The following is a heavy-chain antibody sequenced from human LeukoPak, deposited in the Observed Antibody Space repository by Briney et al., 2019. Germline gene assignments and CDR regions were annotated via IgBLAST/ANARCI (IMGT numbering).Heavy chain of an antibody. V-gene: IGHV1-2*02. CDR1: VYTFTDYY. Sequence: ASVRVSCKASVYTFTDYYIHWVRQAPGQGLEWVGWINPNSGGTNYAQNFQGRVTMTRDTSISTAYMELSRLRSDERAVYYCARDLELWGQGTLFALSS. J-gene: IGHJ5*02. CDR2: INPNSGGT. CDR3: ARDLEL.